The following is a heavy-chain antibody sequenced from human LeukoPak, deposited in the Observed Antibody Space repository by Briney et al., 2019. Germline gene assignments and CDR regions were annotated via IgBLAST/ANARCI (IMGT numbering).Heavy chain of an antibody. CDR1: GGSISSSSYY. CDR2: IYYSGST. CDR3: ARWSRRGYYFDY. J-gene: IGHJ4*02. V-gene: IGHV4-39*01. Sequence: SETLSLTCTVSGGSISSSSYYWGWIRQPPGKGLEWIGSIYYSGSTYYNSSLKSRVTISVDTSKNQFSLKLSSVTAADTAVYYCARWSRRGYYFDYWGQGTLVTVSS. D-gene: IGHD6-25*01.